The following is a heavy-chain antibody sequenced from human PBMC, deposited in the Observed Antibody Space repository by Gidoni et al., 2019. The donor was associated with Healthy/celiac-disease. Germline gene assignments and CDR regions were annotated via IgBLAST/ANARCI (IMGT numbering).Heavy chain of an antibody. J-gene: IGHJ5*02. Sequence: QVQLVQSGAEVKKPGSSVKVSCKASGGTFRSYAIRWVRQAPGQGLEWMGGIIPLFGIANYAQKFQGRVTITADKSTSTAYMELSSLRSEDTAVYYCARAVPSAGGVFTMIVVVASNWFDPWGQGTLVTVSS. CDR1: GGTFRSYA. D-gene: IGHD3-22*01. V-gene: IGHV1-69*17. CDR2: IIPLFGIA. CDR3: ARAVPSAGGVFTMIVVVASNWFDP.